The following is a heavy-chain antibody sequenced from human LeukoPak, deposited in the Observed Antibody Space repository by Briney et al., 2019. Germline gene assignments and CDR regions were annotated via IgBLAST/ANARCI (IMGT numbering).Heavy chain of an antibody. D-gene: IGHD3-10*01. CDR2: ISSNGGST. CDR1: GFTFSSYG. V-gene: IGHV3-64*01. J-gene: IGHJ4*02. CDR3: ARTYGSGSLYYFDY. Sequence: GSLRLSCAASGFTFSSYGMHWVRQAPGKGLEYVSAISSNGGSTYYANSVKGRFTISRDNSKNTLYLQMGSLRAEDMAVYYCARTYGSGSLYYFDYWGQGTLVTVSS.